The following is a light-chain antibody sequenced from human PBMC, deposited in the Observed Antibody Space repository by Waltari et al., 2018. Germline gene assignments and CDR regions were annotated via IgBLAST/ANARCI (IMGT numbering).Light chain of an antibody. CDR3: QQYYSTPPT. CDR2: WAS. CDR1: QSVLYSSNNKNY. Sequence: DLVMTQSPDSLAVFPGERATINCKSSQSVLYSSNNKNYLAWYQQKPGQPPKLLIYWASTRESVVPDRFSGSGSGTDFTLTISSLQAEDVAVYYCQQYYSTPPTFGGGTKVEIK. V-gene: IGKV4-1*01. J-gene: IGKJ4*01.